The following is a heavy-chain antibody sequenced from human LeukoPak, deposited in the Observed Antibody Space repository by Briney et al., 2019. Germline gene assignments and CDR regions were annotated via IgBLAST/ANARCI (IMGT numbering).Heavy chain of an antibody. D-gene: IGHD3-3*01. V-gene: IGHV1-18*01. CDR3: ARESTYYDFWSGSSGYWYFDL. CDR2: ISAYNGNT. CDR1: GCTFTSYG. J-gene: IGHJ2*01. Sequence: ASVKVSCKASGCTFTSYGISWVRQAPGQGLEWMGWISAYNGNTNYAQKLQGRVTMTTDTSTSTAYMELRSLRSDDTAVYYCARESTYYDFWSGSSGYWYFDLWGRGTLVTVSS.